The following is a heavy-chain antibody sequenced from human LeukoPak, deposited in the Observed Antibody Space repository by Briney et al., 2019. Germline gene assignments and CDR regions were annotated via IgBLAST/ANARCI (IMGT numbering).Heavy chain of an antibody. CDR1: GYTFTSYG. D-gene: IGHD3-10*01. J-gene: IGHJ6*03. CDR3: ARDQRGHYGSGSYYMIAYYYYMDV. CDR2: INPNSGGT. V-gene: IGHV1-2*02. Sequence: ASVKVSCKASGYTFTSYGISWVRQAPGQGLEWMGWINPNSGGTNYAQKFQGRVTMTRDTSISTAYMELSRLRSDDTAVYYCARDQRGHYGSGSYYMIAYYYYMDVWGKGTTVTVSS.